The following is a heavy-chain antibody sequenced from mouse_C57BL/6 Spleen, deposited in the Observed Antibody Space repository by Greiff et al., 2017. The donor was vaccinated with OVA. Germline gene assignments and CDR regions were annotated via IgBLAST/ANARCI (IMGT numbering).Heavy chain of an antibody. CDR3: ARRETGTFWYFDV. J-gene: IGHJ1*03. V-gene: IGHV1-50*01. CDR1: GYTFTSYW. D-gene: IGHD4-1*01. Sequence: QVQLQQPGAELVKPGASVKLSCKASGYTFTSYWMQWVKQRPGQGLEWIGEIDPSDSYTNYNQKFKGKAPLTVDTSSSTAYMQLSSLTSEDSAVYYCARRETGTFWYFDVWGTGTTVTVSS. CDR2: IDPSDSYT.